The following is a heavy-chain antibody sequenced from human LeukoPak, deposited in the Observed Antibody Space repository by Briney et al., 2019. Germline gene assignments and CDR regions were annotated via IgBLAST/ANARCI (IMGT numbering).Heavy chain of an antibody. Sequence: GESLKISCKGSGYSFTSYWIGRVRQMPGKGLEWMGIIYPGDSDTRYSPSFQGQVTISADKSISTAYLQWSSLKASDTAMYYCAKHGIPITGTAYIDYWGQGTLVTVSS. V-gene: IGHV5-51*01. D-gene: IGHD1-7*01. CDR1: GYSFTSYW. CDR2: IYPGDSDT. CDR3: AKHGIPITGTAYIDY. J-gene: IGHJ4*02.